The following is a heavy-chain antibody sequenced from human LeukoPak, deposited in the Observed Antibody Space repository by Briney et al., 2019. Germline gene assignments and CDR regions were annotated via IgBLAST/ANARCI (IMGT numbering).Heavy chain of an antibody. CDR2: IIPIRGIA. V-gene: IGHV1-69*04. D-gene: IGHD2-2*01. CDR1: GGTFSSYA. J-gene: IGHJ6*02. Sequence: SSVKVSCKASGGTFSSYAISWLRQAPGQGLEWMGRIIPIRGIANYAQKFQGRVTITADKSTNTAYMELSSLRSEDTAVYYCARDRPRYCSSTSCSSQNYYGMDVWGQGTTVTVSS. CDR3: ARDRPRYCSSTSCSSQNYYGMDV.